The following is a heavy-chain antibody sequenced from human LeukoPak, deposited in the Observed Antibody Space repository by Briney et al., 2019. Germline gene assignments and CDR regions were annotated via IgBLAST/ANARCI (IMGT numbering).Heavy chain of an antibody. CDR2: INIDGSIT. CDR3: AREEVVVVPAATKYYYYYGMDV. Sequence: PGGSLRLSCAASGFTFSTSWMYWVRQAPGKGLMYVSRINIDGSITTYADSVKGRFTISRDNTKNTLYLQMNSLGAEDTAVYYCAREEVVVVPAATKYYYYYGMDVWGQGTTVTVSS. V-gene: IGHV3-74*01. J-gene: IGHJ6*02. D-gene: IGHD2-2*01. CDR1: GFTFSTSW.